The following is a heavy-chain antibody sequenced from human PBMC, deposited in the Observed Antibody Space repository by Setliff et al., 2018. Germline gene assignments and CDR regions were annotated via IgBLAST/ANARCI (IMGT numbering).Heavy chain of an antibody. CDR1: GDSFSNYA. Sequence: ASVKVSCKASGDSFSNYAISWVRQAPGQGLEWMGWINTNTGNPTYAQGFTGRFVFSLDTSVSTAYLQINSLEAEDTAHYYCATGSLAIAGTGHWGQGTLVTVSS. D-gene: IGHD6-13*01. J-gene: IGHJ4*02. V-gene: IGHV7-4-1*02. CDR3: ATGSLAIAGTGH. CDR2: INTNTGNP.